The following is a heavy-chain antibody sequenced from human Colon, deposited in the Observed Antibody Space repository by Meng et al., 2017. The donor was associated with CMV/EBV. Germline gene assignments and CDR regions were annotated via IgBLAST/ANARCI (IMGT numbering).Heavy chain of an antibody. CDR3: AKYRPSFDY. J-gene: IGHJ4*02. D-gene: IGHD3-16*02. CDR2: ITGTGNNI. CDR1: GFTFSIYA. V-gene: IGHV3-23*01. Sequence: GGSLRLSCAATGFTFSIYAMCWVRQAPGKGLEWVSSITGTGNNIYYADSVRGRFIISRDNSKITLYRQKNSLRADDTAVYYCAKYRPSFDYWGQGTLVTVSS.